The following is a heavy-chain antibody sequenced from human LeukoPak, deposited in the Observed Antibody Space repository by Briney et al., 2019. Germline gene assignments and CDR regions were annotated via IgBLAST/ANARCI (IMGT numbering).Heavy chain of an antibody. CDR2: ISPNSGGT. D-gene: IGHD3-10*01. J-gene: IGHJ4*02. CDR1: LFTVIWYY. Sequence: SLKVVCKASLFTVIWYYMYWVRPAPGEGLEWMAWISPNSGGTNYVQKFQGRVTVTRDTSISTDYMEISGLTSDDTALYYCAREPSGSGGYDYWGQGTLVTVSS. CDR3: AREPSGSGGYDY. V-gene: IGHV1-2*02.